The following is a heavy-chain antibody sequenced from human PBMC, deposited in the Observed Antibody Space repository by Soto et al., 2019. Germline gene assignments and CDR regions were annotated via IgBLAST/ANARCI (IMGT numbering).Heavy chain of an antibody. CDR3: TRGPPYGSGSYYNPNWFDP. CDR1: GFTFGDYA. Sequence: GGSLRLSCTASGFTFGDYAMSWFRQAPGKGLEWAGFIRTKAYGGTTEYAASVKGRFTISRDDSKSIAYLQMNSLKTEDTAVYYCTRGPPYGSGSYYNPNWFDPWGQGTLVTVSS. D-gene: IGHD3-10*01. CDR2: IRTKAYGGTT. V-gene: IGHV3-49*03. J-gene: IGHJ5*02.